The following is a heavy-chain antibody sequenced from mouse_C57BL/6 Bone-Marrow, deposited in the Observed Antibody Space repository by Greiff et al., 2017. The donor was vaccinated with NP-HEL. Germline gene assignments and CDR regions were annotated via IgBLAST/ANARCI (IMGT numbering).Heavy chain of an antibody. V-gene: IGHV5-12*01. CDR2: ISNGGGST. J-gene: IGHJ4*01. CDR1: GFTFSDYY. Sequence: VQLKESGGGLVQPGGSLKLSCAASGFTFSDYYMYWVRQTPEKRLEWVAYISNGGGSTYYPDTVKGRFTISRDNAKNTQYLQMSRLKSEDTAMYYCARQTGDYAMDYWGQGTSVTVSA. CDR3: ARQTGDYAMDY.